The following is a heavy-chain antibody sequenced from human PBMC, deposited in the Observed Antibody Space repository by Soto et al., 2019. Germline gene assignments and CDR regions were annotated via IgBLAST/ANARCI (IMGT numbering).Heavy chain of an antibody. D-gene: IGHD3-3*01. CDR1: GYNFSDYW. V-gene: IGHV5-10-1*03. Sequence: EVHLVQSGAEVKKPGESLRISCQASGYNFSDYWINWVRQVPGKGLEWLGRIDPTDSYTRYGPSFRGHVTISLDKSINTVYLQWSSLKASDSAMYYCARYNFGITAPWGQGTLVTVSS. J-gene: IGHJ4*02. CDR3: ARYNFGITAP. CDR2: IDPTDSYT.